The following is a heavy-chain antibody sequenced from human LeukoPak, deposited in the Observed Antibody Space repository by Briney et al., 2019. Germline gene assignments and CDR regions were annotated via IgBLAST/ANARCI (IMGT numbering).Heavy chain of an antibody. V-gene: IGHV1-2*02. D-gene: IGHD2-15*01. CDR3: ARDHEDIVVVVAAASGFDP. J-gene: IGHJ5*02. Sequence: ASVKVSCKASGYTFTGYYLHWVRQAPGQGLEWVGWINPSSGDTNYAQKFQGRITLTLDTSLTTAYMELSRLRSDDTAVYYCARDHEDIVVVVAAASGFDPWGQGTLVTVSS. CDR1: GYTFTGYY. CDR2: INPSSGDT.